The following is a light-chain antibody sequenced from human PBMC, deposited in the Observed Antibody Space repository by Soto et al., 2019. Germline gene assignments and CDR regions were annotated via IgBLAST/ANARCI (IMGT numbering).Light chain of an antibody. Sequence: DIQLTQSPSFLSASVGDRVTITCRASHGISTYLAGYQQKPGKAPKLLIYAASTLQTGVPSRFSGSGSGTEFTLTISSLQPEDFATYYCQHLNSYPLTFGGGTKVEI. J-gene: IGKJ4*02. CDR3: QHLNSYPLT. CDR2: AAS. CDR1: HGISTY. V-gene: IGKV1-9*01.